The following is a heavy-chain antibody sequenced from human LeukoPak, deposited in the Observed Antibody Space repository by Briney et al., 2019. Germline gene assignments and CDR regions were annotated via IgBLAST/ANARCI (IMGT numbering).Heavy chain of an antibody. CDR3: ARDEIFGVGTHFDY. Sequence: ASVKVSCKTSGYTFTDYGISWVRQAPGQGLEWMGWISVYNVNTNYAQKFQGRVTMTRDTSTNTVYMELTSLASDDTAVYFCARDEIFGVGTHFDYWGQGTLVIVSS. D-gene: IGHD3-3*01. J-gene: IGHJ4*02. V-gene: IGHV1-18*01. CDR2: ISVYNVNT. CDR1: GYTFTDYG.